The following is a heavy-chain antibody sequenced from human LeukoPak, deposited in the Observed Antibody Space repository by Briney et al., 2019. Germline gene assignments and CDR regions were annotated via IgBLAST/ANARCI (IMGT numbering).Heavy chain of an antibody. CDR2: ISYDGSNK. Sequence: GGSLRLSCAASGFTFSSYGMHWVRQAPGKGLEWVAVISYDGSNKYYADSVKGRFTISRDNSKNTLYLQMNSLRAEDTAVYYRASLMDTAKTNPFDYWGQGTLVTVSS. V-gene: IGHV3-30*03. D-gene: IGHD5-18*01. J-gene: IGHJ4*02. CDR3: ASLMDTAKTNPFDY. CDR1: GFTFSSYG.